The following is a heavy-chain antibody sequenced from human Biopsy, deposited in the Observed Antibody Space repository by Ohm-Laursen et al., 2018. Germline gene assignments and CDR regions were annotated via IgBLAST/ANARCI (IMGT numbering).Heavy chain of an antibody. CDR2: ISSGGSTI. J-gene: IGHJ4*02. D-gene: IGHD2-21*02. CDR1: GFTFSDYQ. CDR3: AKDLGQVTAAIGY. Sequence: SLRLSCAAFGFTFSDYQMSWIRQTPGKGLEWVSHISSGGSTIFHADSVKGRFTISRGNAQNSLFLQMNSLRAADTALYYCAKDLGQVTAAIGYWGQGTLVTVSS. V-gene: IGHV3-11*01.